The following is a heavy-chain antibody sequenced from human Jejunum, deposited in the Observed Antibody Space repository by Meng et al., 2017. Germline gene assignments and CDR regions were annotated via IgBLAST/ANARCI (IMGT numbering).Heavy chain of an antibody. V-gene: IGHV1-3*01. J-gene: IGHJ6*02. D-gene: IGHD5-24*01. CDR1: GYTFSYYA. Sequence: ASVKVSCKASGYTFSYYAMHWVRQAPGQRPEWMGWINADSGNTKYSRNLQGRVTITRDTSTNTVYMELRSLRSEETAIYDCARVEGDGYNYSYYYYGMDVWGQGTMVTVSS. CDR2: INADSGNT. CDR3: ARVEGDGYNYSYYYYGMDV.